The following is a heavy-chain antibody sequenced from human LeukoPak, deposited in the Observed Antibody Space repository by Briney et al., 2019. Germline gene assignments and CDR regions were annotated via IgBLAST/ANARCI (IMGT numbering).Heavy chain of an antibody. CDR1: GFTFSDHY. J-gene: IGHJ4*02. CDR2: TRNKANSYTT. CDR3: ARTAAAVPYYFDY. D-gene: IGHD6-13*01. Sequence: PGGSLRLSCAASGFTFSDHYMDWVRQAPGKGLEWVGRTRNKANSYTTEYAASVKGRFTISRDDSKNSLYLQMNSLKTEDTAVYYCARTAAAVPYYFDYWGQGTLVTVSS. V-gene: IGHV3-72*01.